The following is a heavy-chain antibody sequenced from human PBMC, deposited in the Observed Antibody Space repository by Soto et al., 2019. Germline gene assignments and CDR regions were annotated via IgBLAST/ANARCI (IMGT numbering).Heavy chain of an antibody. CDR2: ITGDGSNT. J-gene: IGHJ5*02. CDR1: GFTFSDYW. Sequence: EVQLVESGGGLVQRGGSLRLSCAASGFTFSDYWMHWVRQAPGKGPVWLSRITGDGSNTNHANFVKGRFTISRDNAKNTLYLKINSLGADDTAVYYCVRSMTALTIDWLDPWGRGTQVTVSS. D-gene: IGHD4-17*01. V-gene: IGHV3-74*01. CDR3: VRSMTALTIDWLDP.